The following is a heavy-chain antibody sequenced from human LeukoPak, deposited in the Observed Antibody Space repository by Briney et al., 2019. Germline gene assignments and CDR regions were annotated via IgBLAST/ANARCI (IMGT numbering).Heavy chain of an antibody. Sequence: GESLKISCKGSGYSFTSQWIGWVRQMPGKGLEWMGIIYPGDSDTRYSPSFQGQVTISADKSISTAYLQWSSLKASDSAMYYCARDNRDSQGVFDYWGQGTLVTVSS. CDR2: IYPGDSDT. CDR3: ARDNRDSQGVFDY. D-gene: IGHD2/OR15-2a*01. V-gene: IGHV5-51*01. J-gene: IGHJ4*02. CDR1: GYSFTSQW.